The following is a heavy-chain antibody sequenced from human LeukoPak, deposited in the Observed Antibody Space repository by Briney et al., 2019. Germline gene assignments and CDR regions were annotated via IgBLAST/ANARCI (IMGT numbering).Heavy chain of an antibody. J-gene: IGHJ4*02. CDR2: IYHSEST. V-gene: IGHV4-39*01. Sequence: SSETLFLTCTVSGGPISSSIYYWDWIRQPPGKGLEWIGSIYHSESTYYNPSLKSRVTISVDTSKKQFSLKLTSVTAADTAVYYCARRGRGTSGYLDYWGQGTLVTVSS. D-gene: IGHD2-15*01. CDR3: ARRGRGTSGYLDY. CDR1: GGPISSSIYY.